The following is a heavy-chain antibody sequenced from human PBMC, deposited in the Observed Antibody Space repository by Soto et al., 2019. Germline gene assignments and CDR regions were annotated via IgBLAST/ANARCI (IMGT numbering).Heavy chain of an antibody. V-gene: IGHV1-69*13. CDR2: IIPIFGTA. CDR3: ARVKYDSSGYYHFDY. J-gene: IGHJ4*02. D-gene: IGHD3-22*01. CDR1: GGTFSSYA. Sequence: SVKVSCKASGGTFSSYAISWVRQAPGQGLEWMGGIIPIFGTANYAQKFQGRVTITADESTSTAYMELSSLRSEDTAVYYCARVKYDSSGYYHFDYWGREPWSPSPQ.